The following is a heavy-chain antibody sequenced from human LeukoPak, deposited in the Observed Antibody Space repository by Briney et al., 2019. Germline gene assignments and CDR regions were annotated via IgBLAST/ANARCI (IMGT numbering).Heavy chain of an antibody. V-gene: IGHV3-74*01. CDR3: ARDLSYSLEY. Sequence: PGGSLRLSCAVSGSTFKNYWMHWVRQAPGKGLVWVSRINTDGSRTNYADSVKGRFTISRDNAKNTLYLQMTSLRAEDTAVYYCARDLSYSLEYWGQGTLVTVSS. CDR1: GSTFKNYW. D-gene: IGHD3-10*01. J-gene: IGHJ4*02. CDR2: INTDGSRT.